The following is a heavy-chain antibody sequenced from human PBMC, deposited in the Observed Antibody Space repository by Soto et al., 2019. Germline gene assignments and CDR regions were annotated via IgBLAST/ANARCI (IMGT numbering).Heavy chain of an antibody. J-gene: IGHJ4*02. Sequence: QVQLVQSGAEVMKPGSSVKVSCMPSGGAFSTYPLSWVRQAPGQGLEWMGRIVPVLGVPNYAQRFQGRVTMTADKYTNTAYLELSSLRFEDTAVYYCGRDRYAYGSGSTIDNWGQGTLVTVSS. CDR1: GGAFSTYP. D-gene: IGHD3-10*01. V-gene: IGHV1-69*04. CDR3: GRDRYAYGSGSTIDN. CDR2: IVPVLGVP.